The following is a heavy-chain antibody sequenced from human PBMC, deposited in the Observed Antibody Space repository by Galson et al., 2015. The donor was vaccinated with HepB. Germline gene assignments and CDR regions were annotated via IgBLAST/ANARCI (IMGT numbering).Heavy chain of an antibody. CDR1: GFTFSSYW. CDR3: AREFVAVAGRNSDSFDI. D-gene: IGHD6-19*01. Sequence: SLRLSCAASGFTFSSYWMHWVRQVPGKGLVWVSRINSDGTYVNYADSGQGRFTISRDNAKNTLTLRMDSLGVEDTAVYYCAREFVAVAGRNSDSFDIWGQGTLVTVSS. CDR2: INSDGTYV. V-gene: IGHV3-74*01. J-gene: IGHJ3*02.